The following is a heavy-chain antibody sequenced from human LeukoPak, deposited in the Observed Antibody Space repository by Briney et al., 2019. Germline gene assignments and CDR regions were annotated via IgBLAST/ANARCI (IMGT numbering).Heavy chain of an antibody. CDR3: ARHSNGNYYDWYFDL. Sequence: GGSLRLSCAASGFTVSSNYMTWVRQAPGKGLEWVSVIYSGGNTYYPDSVKGRFTISRDDSKNTLYLQMNSLRAEDTAVYYCARHSNGNYYDWYFDLWGRGTLVTVSS. CDR1: GFTVSSNY. V-gene: IGHV3-53*01. CDR2: IYSGGNT. D-gene: IGHD1-26*01. J-gene: IGHJ2*01.